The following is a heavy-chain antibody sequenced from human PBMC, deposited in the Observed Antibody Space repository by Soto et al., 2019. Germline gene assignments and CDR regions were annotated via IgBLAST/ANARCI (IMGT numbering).Heavy chain of an antibody. CDR3: SKVVLGYCSGGSCYPAFDI. V-gene: IGHV3-23*01. J-gene: IGHJ3*02. CDR1: GFTFSSYG. D-gene: IGHD2-15*01. Sequence: GGSLRLSCAASGFTFSSYGMSWVRQAPGKGLEWVSAISGSGGSTYYADSVKGRFTISRDNSKNTLYLQMNSLRAEDTAVYFCSKVVLGYCSGGSCYPAFDIWGQGTIVTVSS. CDR2: ISGSGGST.